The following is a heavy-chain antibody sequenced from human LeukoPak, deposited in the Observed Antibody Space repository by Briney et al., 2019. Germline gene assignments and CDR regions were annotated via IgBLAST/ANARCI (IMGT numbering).Heavy chain of an antibody. J-gene: IGHJ4*02. CDR2: IYYSGST. CDR3: ARRITIFGVVAYFDY. V-gene: IGHV4-30-4*01. Sequence: RSSETLSLTCTVSGGSISSGDYYWSWIRQPPGKGLEWIGYIYYSGSTYYNPSLKCRVTISVDTSKNQFSLKLSSVTAADTAVYYCARRITIFGVVAYFDYWGQGTLVTVSS. D-gene: IGHD3-3*01. CDR1: GGSISSGDYY.